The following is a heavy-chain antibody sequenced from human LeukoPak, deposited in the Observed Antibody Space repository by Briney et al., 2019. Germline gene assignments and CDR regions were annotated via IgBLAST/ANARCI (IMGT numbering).Heavy chain of an antibody. CDR3: AGSPYYDYVWGSYRPPRY. Sequence: PSETLSLTCAVYGGSFSGYYWSWIRQPPGKGLEWIGEINHSGSTNYNPSLKSRVTISVDTSKNQFYLKLSSVTAADTAVYYCAGSPYYDYVWGSYRPPRYWGQGTLVTVSS. CDR1: GGSFSGYY. CDR2: INHSGST. D-gene: IGHD3-16*02. J-gene: IGHJ4*02. V-gene: IGHV4-34*01.